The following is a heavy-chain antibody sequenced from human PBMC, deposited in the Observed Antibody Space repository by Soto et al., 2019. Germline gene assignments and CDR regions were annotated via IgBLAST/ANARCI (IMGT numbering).Heavy chain of an antibody. Sequence: SETLSLTCTVSGGSISSGDYYWSWIRQPPGKGLEWIGYIYYSGSTYYNPSLKSRVTISVDTSKNQFSLKLSSVTAADTAVYYCARGPKYYDFWSSSYYYYSMDVWGQGTTVTVSS. J-gene: IGHJ6*02. CDR3: ARGPKYYDFWSSSYYYYSMDV. D-gene: IGHD3-3*01. CDR2: IYYSGST. V-gene: IGHV4-30-4*01. CDR1: GGSISSGDYY.